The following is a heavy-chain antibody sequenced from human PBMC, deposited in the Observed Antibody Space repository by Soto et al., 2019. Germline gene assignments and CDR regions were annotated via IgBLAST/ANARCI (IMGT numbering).Heavy chain of an antibody. D-gene: IGHD6-13*01. CDR2: IYYSGST. V-gene: IGHV4-39*01. Sequence: PSETLSLTCTVSGGSISSSSYYWGWIRQPPGKGLEWIGSIYYSGSTYYNPSLKSRVTISVDTSKNQFSLKLSSVTAADTAVYYCARHKGTTGAIAAAGTYYYYMDVWGKGTTVTVSS. CDR1: GGSISSSSYY. CDR3: ARHKGTTGAIAAAGTYYYYMDV. J-gene: IGHJ6*03.